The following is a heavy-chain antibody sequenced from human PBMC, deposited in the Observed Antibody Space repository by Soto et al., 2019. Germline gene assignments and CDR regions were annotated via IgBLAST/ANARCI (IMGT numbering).Heavy chain of an antibody. D-gene: IGHD3-22*01. CDR1: GGCISSYY. J-gene: IGHJ3*02. CDR2: IHHSGRT. Sequence: PSVTLSLTGTVSGGCISSYYLSGSRQPPGKGLEWIVYIHHSGRTNYNPSLKSRVTISVDTTKNQISLKLSSLIAADTAVYSCASLASGYSNAFDISGQGTMVTVSS. V-gene: IGHV4-59*01. CDR3: ASLASGYSNAFDI.